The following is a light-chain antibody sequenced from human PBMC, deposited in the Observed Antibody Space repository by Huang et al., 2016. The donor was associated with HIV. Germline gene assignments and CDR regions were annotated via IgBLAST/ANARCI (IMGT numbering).Light chain of an antibody. CDR2: DTS. CDR3: QQRRSWPLT. J-gene: IGKJ4*01. CDR1: RSVSSY. Sequence: EIVLTQSPATLSLSPGERATLSCRASRSVSSYLAWYQQKPGQAPRLLIYDTSHRATGLPARFSGSGSGTDFTLTISSLEPEDFAVYYCQQRRSWPLTFGGGTKVEIK. V-gene: IGKV3-11*01.